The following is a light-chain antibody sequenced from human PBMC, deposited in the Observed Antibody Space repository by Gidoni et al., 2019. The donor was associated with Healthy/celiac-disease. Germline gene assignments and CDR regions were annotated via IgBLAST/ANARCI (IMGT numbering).Light chain of an antibody. V-gene: IGKV3-11*01. CDR1: PSVSSY. CDR3: KQRSNWPPVT. Sequence: EIVLPQSPATLSLSPGERATLSCRASPSVSSYLAWYQQKPGQAPRLLIYDASNRATGIPARFSGSGSGTDFTLTISSLEPEDFAVYYCKQRSNWPPVTFGPGTKVDIK. CDR2: DAS. J-gene: IGKJ3*01.